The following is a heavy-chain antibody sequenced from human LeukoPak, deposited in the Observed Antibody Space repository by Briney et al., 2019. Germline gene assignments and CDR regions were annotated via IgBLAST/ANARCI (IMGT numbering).Heavy chain of an antibody. CDR1: GGSISGYY. J-gene: IGHJ4*02. V-gene: IGHV4-59*01. D-gene: IGHD3-22*01. CDR3: ARVTGYMIEDYFDY. CDR2: IYYSGST. Sequence: SETLSPTCTVSGGSISGYYWSWIRQPPGKGLEWIGYIYYSGSTNYKPSLKSRVTISVETSKNQFSLKLRSVTAADTAVYYCARVTGYMIEDYFDYWGQGTLVTVSS.